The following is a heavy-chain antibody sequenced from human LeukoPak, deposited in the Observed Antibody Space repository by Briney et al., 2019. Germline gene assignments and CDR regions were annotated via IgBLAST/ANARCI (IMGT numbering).Heavy chain of an antibody. CDR2: ISSSGSTI. Sequence: GGSLRLSCAASGFTFSDYYMSWIRQAPGKGLEWVTYISSSGSTIYYADSVKGRFTISRDNAKNSLYLQMNSLRAEDTAVYYCARLGGPGEQQLANVFDYWGQGTLVTVSS. V-gene: IGHV3-11*04. CDR3: ARLGGPGEQQLANVFDY. CDR1: GFTFSDYY. D-gene: IGHD6-13*01. J-gene: IGHJ4*02.